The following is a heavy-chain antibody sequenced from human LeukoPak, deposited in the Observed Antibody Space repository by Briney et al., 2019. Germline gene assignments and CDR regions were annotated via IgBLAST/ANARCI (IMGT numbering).Heavy chain of an antibody. V-gene: IGHV6-1*01. Sequence: SQTLSLTCAISGDSFSSNSVAWNWIRQSPSRGLEWLGRAYYRSKWYNDYALSVKSRIIINPDTSKNQFSLHLNSVTPEDTAVYYCARDPGGFDFWGQGILVTVSS. D-gene: IGHD2-15*01. CDR3: ARDPGGFDF. CDR2: AYYRSKWYN. J-gene: IGHJ4*02. CDR1: GDSFSSNSVA.